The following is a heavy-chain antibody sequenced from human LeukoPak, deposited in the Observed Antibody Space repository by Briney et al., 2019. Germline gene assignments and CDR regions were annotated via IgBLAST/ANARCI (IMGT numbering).Heavy chain of an antibody. Sequence: GGSLRLSCAASGFTFSSYWMSWVRQAPGKGLEWVANIKQDGSEKYYMDSVKGRFTISRDNAKNSLYLQMNSLRAEDTAVYYCARTGYSYVLDYWGQGTLVTVSS. V-gene: IGHV3-7*01. CDR3: ARTGYSYVLDY. CDR2: IKQDGSEK. CDR1: GFTFSSYW. J-gene: IGHJ4*02. D-gene: IGHD5-18*01.